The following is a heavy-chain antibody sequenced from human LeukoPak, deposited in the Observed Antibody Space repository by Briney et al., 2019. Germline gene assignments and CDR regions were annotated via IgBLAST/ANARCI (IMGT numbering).Heavy chain of an antibody. CDR1: GGSISSYY. D-gene: IGHD3-22*01. V-gene: IGHV4-59*01. CDR3: ARAPDYYDSSGFDY. CDR2: IYYSGST. J-gene: IGHJ4*02. Sequence: SETLSLTCTVSGGSISSYYWSWIRQPPGKGLEWIGYIYYSGSTNYNPSLKSRVTISVDTSKNQFSLKLGSVTAADTAVYYCARAPDYYDSSGFDYWGQGTLVTVSS.